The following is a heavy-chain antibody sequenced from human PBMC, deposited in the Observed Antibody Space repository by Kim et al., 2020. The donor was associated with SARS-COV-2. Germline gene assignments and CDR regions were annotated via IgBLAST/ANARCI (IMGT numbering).Heavy chain of an antibody. CDR1: GGTFSSYA. Sequence: SVKVSCKASGGTFSSYAISWVRQAPGQGLEWMGGIIPIFGTAHYAQKFQGRVTITADESTSTAYMELSSLRSEDTAVYYCAADYYDSSGYSDYWGQGTLVTVSS. V-gene: IGHV1-69*13. CDR3: AADYYDSSGYSDY. J-gene: IGHJ4*02. D-gene: IGHD3-22*01. CDR2: IIPIFGTA.